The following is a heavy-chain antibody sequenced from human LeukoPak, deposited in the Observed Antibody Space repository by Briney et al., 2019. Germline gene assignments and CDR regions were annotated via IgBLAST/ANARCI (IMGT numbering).Heavy chain of an antibody. CDR3: TTALAEWGYYYYYMDV. CDR1: GFTFSSAW. J-gene: IGHJ6*03. Sequence: GGSLRLSCAASGFTFSSAWMSWVRQAPGKGLEWVGRVKSKTDGGTTDYAAPVKGRFTISRDDSKNTLYLQMNSLKTEDTAVYYCTTALAEWGYYYYYMDVWGKGTTVTVSS. CDR2: VKSKTDGGTT. D-gene: IGHD3-16*01. V-gene: IGHV3-15*01.